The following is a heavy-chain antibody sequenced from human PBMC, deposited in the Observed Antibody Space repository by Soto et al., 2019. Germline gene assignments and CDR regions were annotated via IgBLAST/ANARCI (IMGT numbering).Heavy chain of an antibody. D-gene: IGHD1-26*01. CDR2: IKSKTDGGPT. CDR3: TTGRDDLLY. V-gene: IGHV3-15*07. J-gene: IGHJ4*02. CDR1: GFTFDKVW. Sequence: EVQLVESGGGLVKPGGSLRLSCAVSGFTFDKVWMNWVRQAPGKGLEWVGRIKSKTDGGPTDYAALVKGRFTISRDDSKNMLYLQMNSLKSEDTGMYFCTTGRDDLLYWGQGTLVTVSS.